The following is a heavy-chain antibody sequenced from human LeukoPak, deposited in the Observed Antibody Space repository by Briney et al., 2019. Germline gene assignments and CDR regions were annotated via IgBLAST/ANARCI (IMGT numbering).Heavy chain of an antibody. CDR2: ISAYNGNT. J-gene: IGHJ4*02. V-gene: IGHV1-18*01. D-gene: IGHD6-13*01. CDR3: ARDFLEVPAAWELKQQLVSIALFDY. CDR1: GYTFTSYG. Sequence: GASVKVSCKASGYTFTSYGISWVRQAPGQGLEWMGWISAYNGNTNYAQKLQGRVTMTTDTSTSTAYMELRSLRSDDTAVYYCARDFLEVPAAWELKQQLVSIALFDYWGQGTLVTVSS.